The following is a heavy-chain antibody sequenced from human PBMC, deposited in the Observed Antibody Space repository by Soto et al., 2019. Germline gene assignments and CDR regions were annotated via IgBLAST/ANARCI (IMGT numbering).Heavy chain of an antibody. D-gene: IGHD3-22*01. CDR2: IAPIFGSP. Sequence: SVKVSCKASGDTFNLTPMSWVRQAPGQGPEWMGGIAPIFGSPAYAQKLHGRVTITADESTNTVYMELSSLKSNDTDIYYCARGFDRGGYLWIDPWGQGTLVTVSS. V-gene: IGHV1-69*13. J-gene: IGHJ5*02. CDR1: GDTFNLTP. CDR3: ARGFDRGGYLWIDP.